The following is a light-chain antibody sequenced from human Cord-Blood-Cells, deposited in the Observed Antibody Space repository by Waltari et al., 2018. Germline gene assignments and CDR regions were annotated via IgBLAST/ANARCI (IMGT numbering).Light chain of an antibody. V-gene: IGLV2-11*01. CDR1: SSDVGGYNY. CDR3: CSYAGSYTYV. J-gene: IGLJ1*01. CDR2: DVR. Sequence: QSALTQPRTVSGSPGPSVTISCPGTSSDVGGYNYAYWYQQHPGKAPKLMIYDVRKRPSGVPDRFSGSKSGNTASLTISGLQAEDEADYYCCSYAGSYTYVFGTGTKVTVL.